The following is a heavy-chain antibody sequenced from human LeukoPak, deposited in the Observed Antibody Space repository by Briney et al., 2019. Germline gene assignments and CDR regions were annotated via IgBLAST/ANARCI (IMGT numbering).Heavy chain of an antibody. Sequence: ASVKVSCKASGYTFTGYYMHWVRQAPGQGLEWMGWINPNSGGTNYAQKFQGWVTMTRDTSISTAYMELSRLRSDDTAVYYCARLGSLGSYALDYWGQGTLVTVSS. CDR2: INPNSGGT. CDR3: ARLGSLGSYALDY. D-gene: IGHD3-16*01. J-gene: IGHJ4*02. CDR1: GYTFTGYY. V-gene: IGHV1-2*04.